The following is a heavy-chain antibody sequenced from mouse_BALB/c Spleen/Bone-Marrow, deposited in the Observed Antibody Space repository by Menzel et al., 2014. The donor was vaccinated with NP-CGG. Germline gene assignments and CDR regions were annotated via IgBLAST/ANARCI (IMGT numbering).Heavy chain of an antibody. D-gene: IGHD1-1*01. J-gene: IGHJ2*01. CDR1: GYTFTDYV. CDR3: DYYGSSYYDY. V-gene: IGHV1-77*01. CDR2: IYPGSGST. Sequence: VQLQESGPELVKPGASVKMSCKASGYTFTDYVIRWVKQRTGQGLEWIGEIYPGSGSTYYNEKFKGKATLTAGKSSNTAYMQLSSLTSEDSAVNFSDYYGSSYYDYWGQGTTLTVSS.